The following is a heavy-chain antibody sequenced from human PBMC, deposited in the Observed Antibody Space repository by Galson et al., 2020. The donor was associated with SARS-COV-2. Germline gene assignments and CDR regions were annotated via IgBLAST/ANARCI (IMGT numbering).Heavy chain of an antibody. V-gene: IGHV3-30*09. CDR3: ATERYDNSRGLES. CDR2: ISDDGEKR. CDR1: GFPFSANA. Sequence: GGSLRLSCAGSGFPFSANAMHWVRQAPGKGLEWVTVISDDGEKRYYAEPVRGRFAISRDNSDNTLYLQMNSLRPDDTGIYYCATERYDNSRGLESWGQGTLVTVSS. J-gene: IGHJ5*02. D-gene: IGHD3-3*01.